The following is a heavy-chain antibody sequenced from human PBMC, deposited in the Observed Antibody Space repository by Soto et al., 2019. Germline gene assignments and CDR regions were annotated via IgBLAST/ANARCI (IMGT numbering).Heavy chain of an antibody. D-gene: IGHD6-6*01. CDR2: IIPIFGPA. V-gene: IGHV1-69*13. Sequence: ASVKVSCKASAGTFSSYAISWVRQAPGEGLEWMGGIIPIFGPANYAQKFQGRVTITADESTSTAYMELSSLRSEDTAVYYCARAQLEQLVYSWFDPWGQGTLVTVSS. J-gene: IGHJ5*02. CDR1: AGTFSSYA. CDR3: ARAQLEQLVYSWFDP.